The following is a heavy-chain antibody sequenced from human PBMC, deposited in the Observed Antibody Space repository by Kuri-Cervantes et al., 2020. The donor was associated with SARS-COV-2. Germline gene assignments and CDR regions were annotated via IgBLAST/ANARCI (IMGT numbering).Heavy chain of an antibody. J-gene: IGHJ4*02. CDR2: IYYSGNT. CDR1: GGSISGSSSYY. CDR3: ARVPSAGPVAGGVDY. V-gene: IGHV4-39*01. D-gene: IGHD6-19*01. Sequence: ESLKISCTVSGGSISGSSSYYWGWIRQPPGKGLEWIGTIYYSGNTYYKPSLKGRVTISVDTSKNQFSLKLNSVTAADTAVYFCARVPSAGPVAGGVDYWGQGTLVTVSS.